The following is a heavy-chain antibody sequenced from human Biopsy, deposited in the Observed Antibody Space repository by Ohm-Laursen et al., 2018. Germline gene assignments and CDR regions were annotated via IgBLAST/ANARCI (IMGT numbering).Heavy chain of an antibody. V-gene: IGHV1-24*01. CDR3: AREEDGGGDYYYGLDV. CDR1: GDTLTDLS. J-gene: IGHJ6*02. D-gene: IGHD4-23*01. CDR2: FAPEDGAT. Sequence: GSSVKVSCKVSGDTLTDLSVHWLRQAPGEGLEWLGGFAPEDGATFYAHKFQGRVTMTWNTSTSTAYMELSSLRSGDTAVYYCAREEDGGGDYYYGLDVWGQGTTVTVFS.